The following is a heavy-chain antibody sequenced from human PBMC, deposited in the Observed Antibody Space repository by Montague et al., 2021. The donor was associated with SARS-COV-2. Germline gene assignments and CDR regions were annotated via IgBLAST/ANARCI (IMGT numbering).Heavy chain of an antibody. Sequence: CAISGDSVSSNSVAWSWLRQSPSRGLEWLGRTYYMSKWYSDYAPSLRGRLTVNPDASKNEFSLELNYVTPEDTAVYYCVRYSGWFYFDFWGQGTLVTVSS. CDR3: VRYSGWFYFDF. CDR2: TYYMSKWYS. CDR1: GDSVSSNSVA. V-gene: IGHV6-1*01. J-gene: IGHJ4*02. D-gene: IGHD6-19*01.